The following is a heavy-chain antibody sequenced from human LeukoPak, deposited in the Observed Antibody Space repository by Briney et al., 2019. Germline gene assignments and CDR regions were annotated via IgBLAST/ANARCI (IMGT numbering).Heavy chain of an antibody. D-gene: IGHD3-10*01. CDR3: ARDCWDYGSGSYCGIDY. V-gene: IGHV3-21*01. CDR1: GFTFSSYS. CDR2: ISSSSSYI. Sequence: GGSLRLPCAASGFTFSSYSMNWVRQAPGKGLEWVSSISSSSSYIYYADSVKGRFTISRDNAKNSLYLQMNSPRAEDTAVYYCARDCWDYGSGSYCGIDYWGQGTLVTVSS. J-gene: IGHJ4*02.